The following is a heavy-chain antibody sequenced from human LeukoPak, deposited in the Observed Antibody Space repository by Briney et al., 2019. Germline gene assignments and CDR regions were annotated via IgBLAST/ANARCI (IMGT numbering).Heavy chain of an antibody. V-gene: IGHV4-34*01. J-gene: IGHJ4*02. D-gene: IGHD1-1*01. CDR1: SGSFSGYY. CDR3: ARRAYSAAYWKHFDY. Sequence: ASETLSLTCAVYSGSFSGYYWSWIRQAPGKGLEWIGSIYYHENTYYNSSLKSRVTISVDTSKNQFSLKLNSVTAADTAVYFCARRAYSAAYWKHFDYWGQGTLVTVSS. CDR2: IYYHENT.